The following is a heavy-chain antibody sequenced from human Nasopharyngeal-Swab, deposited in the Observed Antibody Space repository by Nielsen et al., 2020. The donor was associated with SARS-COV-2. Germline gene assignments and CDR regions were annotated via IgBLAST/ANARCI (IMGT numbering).Heavy chain of an antibody. J-gene: IGHJ6*02. V-gene: IGHV1-69*13. CDR3: ASNSGCSSTSCPIDRLVYGMDV. D-gene: IGHD2-2*01. Sequence: SVKVSCKASGGTFSSYAISWVRQAPGQGLVWMGGIIPIFGTANYAQKFQGRVTITADESTSTAYMELSSLRSEDTAVYYCASNSGCSSTSCPIDRLVYGMDVWGQGATVTVSS. CDR2: IIPIFGTA. CDR1: GGTFSSYA.